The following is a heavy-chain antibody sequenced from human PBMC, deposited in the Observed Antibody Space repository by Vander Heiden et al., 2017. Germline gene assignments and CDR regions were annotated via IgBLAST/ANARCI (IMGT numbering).Heavy chain of an antibody. D-gene: IGHD3-22*01. CDR1: GGSMGNYY. J-gene: IGHJ4*02. Sequence: QVQLQESGPGLVRPSATLPLTCAVSGGSMGNYYWTWLRQPAGKALEWLGRIYTGGSTNYNPSLKSRVTMSVATSKNQCSLKLTSVTAADTAVYYCVGNYYDSRGYYFIDSWGQGTLVTVS. CDR3: VGNYYDSRGYYFIDS. V-gene: IGHV4-4*07. CDR2: IYTGGST.